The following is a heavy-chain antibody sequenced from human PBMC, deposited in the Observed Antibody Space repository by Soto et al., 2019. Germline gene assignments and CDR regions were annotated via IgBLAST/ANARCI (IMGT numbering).Heavy chain of an antibody. J-gene: IGHJ5*02. V-gene: IGHV1-2*02. CDR3: ARAEDIVLMVYAVPNWFDP. D-gene: IGHD2-8*01. Sequence: QVQLVQSGAEVKKPGASVKVSCKASGYTFTGYYMHWVRQAPGQGLEWMGWIHPNSGGTNYAQKFQGRVTMTRDTSISTAYMELSRLRSDDTAVYYCARAEDIVLMVYAVPNWFDPWGQGTLVTVSS. CDR2: IHPNSGGT. CDR1: GYTFTGYY.